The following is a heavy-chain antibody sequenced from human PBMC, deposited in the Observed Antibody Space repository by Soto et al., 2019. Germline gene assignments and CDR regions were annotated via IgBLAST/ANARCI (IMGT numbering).Heavy chain of an antibody. V-gene: IGHV4-59*01. CDR1: GGSISIYY. CDR3: ARVMITFGTGAFDI. CDR2: IYYSGST. Sequence: TLSLTCNVSGGSISIYYRSWIREPPGKGLERIGYIYYSGSTNYNPSLKSRVTISVDTSKNPFSLKLSSVTAADTAVYYCARVMITFGTGAFDIWGQGTMVTVSS. D-gene: IGHD3-16*01. J-gene: IGHJ3*02.